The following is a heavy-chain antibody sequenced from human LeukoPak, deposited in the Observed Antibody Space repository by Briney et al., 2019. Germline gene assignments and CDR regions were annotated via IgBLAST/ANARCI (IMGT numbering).Heavy chain of an antibody. V-gene: IGHV4-4*07. CDR1: GDSISSYY. CDR3: AREATFGVVIMRYYYYYYMDV. D-gene: IGHD3-3*01. Sequence: PSETLSLTCTVSGDSISSYYWSWIRQPAGKGLEWIGRIYTSGSTNYNPSLKSRVTMSVDTSKNQFSLKLSSVTAADTAVYYCAREATFGVVIMRYYYYYYMDVWGKGTTVTVSS. CDR2: IYTSGST. J-gene: IGHJ6*03.